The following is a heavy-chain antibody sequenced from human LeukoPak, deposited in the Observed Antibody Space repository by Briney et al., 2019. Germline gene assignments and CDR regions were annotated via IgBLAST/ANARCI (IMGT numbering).Heavy chain of an antibody. V-gene: IGHV1-69*06. Sequence: ASVKVSCKASGGTFSSYAISWVRQAPGQGLEWMGGIIPIFGTANYAQKFQGRVTITADKSTSTAYMGLSSLRSEDTAVYYCARTPVYCSSTSCYHRFDPWGQGTLVTVSS. J-gene: IGHJ5*02. CDR2: IIPIFGTA. CDR1: GGTFSSYA. D-gene: IGHD2-2*01. CDR3: ARTPVYCSSTSCYHRFDP.